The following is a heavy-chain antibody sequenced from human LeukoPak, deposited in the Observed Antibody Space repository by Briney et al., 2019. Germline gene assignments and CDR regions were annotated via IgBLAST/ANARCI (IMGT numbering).Heavy chain of an antibody. CDR2: ITSSGSSA. J-gene: IGHJ6*04. V-gene: IGHV3-11*04. CDR3: ARDRATLLGGYMDV. Sequence: PGGYLRLSCAASGFTFSDYYMTWIRQAPGKGLEWVSHITSSGSSASYADSVKGRFTISRDNAKNSLYLQMNSLTVEDTAIYYCARDRATLLGGYMDVWGKGTTVSVSS. CDR1: GFTFSDYY. D-gene: IGHD1-26*01.